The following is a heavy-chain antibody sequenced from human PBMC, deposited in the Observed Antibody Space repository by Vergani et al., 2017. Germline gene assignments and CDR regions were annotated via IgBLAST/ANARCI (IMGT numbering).Heavy chain of an antibody. CDR1: GGSFSGYY. D-gene: IGHD2-15*01. J-gene: IGHJ6*02. V-gene: IGHV4-34*01. CDR3: ARGLTVVVVAATRGMDV. CDR2: INLSGST. Sequence: QVQLQQWGAGLLKPSETLSLTCAVYGGSFSGYYWSWIRQPPGKGLEWIGEINLSGSTNYNPSLKSRVTISVDTSKNQFSLKLSSVTAADTAVYYCARGLTVVVVAATRGMDVWGQGTTVTVSS.